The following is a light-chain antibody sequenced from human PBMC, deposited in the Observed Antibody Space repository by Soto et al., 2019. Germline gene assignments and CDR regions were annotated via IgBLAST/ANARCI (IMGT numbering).Light chain of an antibody. Sequence: QSVLTQPPSVSGAPGQRVTISCTGSSSNIGADFDVHWYQQLPGTAPKLLIYGNVYRPSGVPDRFSGSKSDTSASLAITGLQAEDEADYYCFLVYSGGVVFGGGTKLTVL. J-gene: IGLJ2*01. CDR3: FLVYSGGVV. CDR1: SSNIGADFD. CDR2: GNV. V-gene: IGLV1-40*01.